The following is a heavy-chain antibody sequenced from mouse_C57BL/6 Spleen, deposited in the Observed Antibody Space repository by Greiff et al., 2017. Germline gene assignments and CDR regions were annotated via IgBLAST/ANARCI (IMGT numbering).Heavy chain of an antibody. J-gene: IGHJ2*01. V-gene: IGHV1-26*01. Sequence: VQLQQSGPELVKPGASVKISCKASGYTFTDYYMNWVKQSHGKSLEWIGDINPNNGGTSYNQKFKGKATLTVDKSSSTAYMELRCLTSEDSAVYYFARLGWVDFDYWGEGTTLTVSS. CDR3: ARLGWVDFDY. D-gene: IGHD3-3*01. CDR2: INPNNGGT. CDR1: GYTFTDYY.